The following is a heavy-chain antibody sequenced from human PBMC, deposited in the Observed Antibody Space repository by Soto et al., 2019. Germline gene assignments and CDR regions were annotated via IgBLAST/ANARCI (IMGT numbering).Heavy chain of an antibody. CDR1: GFAFSSYA. V-gene: IGHV3-23*01. J-gene: IGHJ4*02. D-gene: IGHD3-22*01. CDR3: AKEIDDFYDSSHNLDS. Sequence: GGSLRLSCAASGFAFSSYAMNWVRQAPGKGLEWVSTIHKSGAYTYYADSVKGRFTISRDNSKNTLYLHMNTLRAEDTALYYCAKEIDDFYDSSHNLDSWGQGTLVTVSS. CDR2: IHKSGAYT.